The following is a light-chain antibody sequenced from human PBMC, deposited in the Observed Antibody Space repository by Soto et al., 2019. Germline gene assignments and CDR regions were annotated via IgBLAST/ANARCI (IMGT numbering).Light chain of an antibody. V-gene: IGLV2-14*01. CDR2: EVS. Sequence: QSALTQPASVSGSPGQSITVSCTGTSSDVGGYNYVSWYQQHPGKAPKLMMYEVSNRPSGVSNRFSGSKSGNTASLTISGHQAEDEADYYGSSYTSSSTLVYVFGTGTKVTVL. CDR3: SSYTSSSTLVYV. J-gene: IGLJ1*01. CDR1: SSDVGGYNY.